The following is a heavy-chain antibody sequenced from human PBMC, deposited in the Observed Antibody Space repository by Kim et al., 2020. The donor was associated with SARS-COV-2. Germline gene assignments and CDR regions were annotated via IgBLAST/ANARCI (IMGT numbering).Heavy chain of an antibody. J-gene: IGHJ6*02. CDR2: IWYDGSNK. CDR3: ARDRRLGYSSSLYNNYYDGMDV. CDR1: GFTFSSYG. V-gene: IGHV3-33*01. Sequence: GGSLRLSCAASGFTFSSYGMHWVRQAPGKGLEWVAVIWYDGSNKYYADSVKGRFTISRDNSKNTLYLQMNSLRAEDTAVYYCARDRRLGYSSSLYNNYYDGMDVWGQGTKVTVSS. D-gene: IGHD6-13*01.